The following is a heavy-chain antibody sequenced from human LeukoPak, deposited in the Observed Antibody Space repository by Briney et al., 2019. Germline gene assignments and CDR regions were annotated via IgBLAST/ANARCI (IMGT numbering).Heavy chain of an antibody. Sequence: GGSLRLSCAASGFTFSSYNMNWVRQAPGKGLEWVSSISSSSSYIYYADSVKGRFTISRDNSKNTLYLQMNSLRAEDTAVYYCAKVPLTTVTTSGSWFDPWGQGTLVTVSS. CDR1: GFTFSSYN. V-gene: IGHV3-21*01. D-gene: IGHD4-17*01. J-gene: IGHJ5*02. CDR2: ISSSSSYI. CDR3: AKVPLTTVTTSGSWFDP.